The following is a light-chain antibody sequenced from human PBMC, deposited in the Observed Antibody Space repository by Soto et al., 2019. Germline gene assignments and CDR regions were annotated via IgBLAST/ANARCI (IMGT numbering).Light chain of an antibody. CDR3: QQYFITPLT. V-gene: IGKV4-1*01. CDR1: LNIYFKSNNRNY. CDR2: WAS. Sequence: DIFMTQSPDSLRVSLGERATISCTSSLNIYFKSNNRNYLAWYQQKTGQPPKLLVYWASTRESGVPDRFTGSGSGTYFTLTIDNVQPDDVAVYYCQQYFITPLTFGGGTKVDIK. J-gene: IGKJ4*01.